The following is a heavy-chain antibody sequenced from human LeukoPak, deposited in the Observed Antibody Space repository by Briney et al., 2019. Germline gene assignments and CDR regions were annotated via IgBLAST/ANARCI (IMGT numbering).Heavy chain of an antibody. CDR3: ARVTYSSSSSPLDY. CDR1: GGSISSGGYY. CDR2: IYYSGST. J-gene: IGHJ4*02. Sequence: PSQTLSLTCTVSGGSISSGGYYWSWIRQHPGKGLEWIGYIYYSGSTYYNPSLKSRVTISVDTSKNQFSLKLSSVTAADTAVYYCARVTYSSSSSPLDYWGRGTLVTVSS. D-gene: IGHD6-6*01. V-gene: IGHV4-31*03.